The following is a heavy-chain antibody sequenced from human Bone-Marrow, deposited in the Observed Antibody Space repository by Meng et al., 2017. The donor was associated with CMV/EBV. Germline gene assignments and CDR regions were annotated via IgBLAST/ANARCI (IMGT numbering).Heavy chain of an antibody. CDR3: ARDDSKVVPAAILYYYYGMAV. Sequence: GESLKIPCAAFGFTFSSYEMNWVRQAPGKGLEWVAYISSSGSTIYYADSVKGRFTISRDNAKNSLYLQMNSLRAEDTAVYYCARDDSKVVPAAILYYYYGMAVWGQGNTVTIAS. CDR2: ISSSGSTI. V-gene: IGHV3-48*03. D-gene: IGHD2-2*01. CDR1: GFTFSSYE. J-gene: IGHJ6*02.